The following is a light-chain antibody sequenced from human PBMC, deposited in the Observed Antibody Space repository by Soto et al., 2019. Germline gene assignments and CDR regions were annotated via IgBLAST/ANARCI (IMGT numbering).Light chain of an antibody. CDR3: RQYKNRPLT. Sequence: EIVLTQSPATLSVSPGDRATLSCRASQSVRSDLAWLQQKPGQAPRLLIYDASTRATGIPARFSGSVSGPEFTLTISSLQSEDFAIYYCRQYKNRPLTFGGGTKVEIK. CDR1: QSVRSD. J-gene: IGKJ4*01. CDR2: DAS. V-gene: IGKV3-15*01.